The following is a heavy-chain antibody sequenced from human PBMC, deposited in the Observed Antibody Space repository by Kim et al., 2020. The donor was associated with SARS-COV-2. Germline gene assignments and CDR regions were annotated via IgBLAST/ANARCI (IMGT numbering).Heavy chain of an antibody. D-gene: IGHD3-16*01. CDR3: ARRGDRYYGMDV. Sequence: SETLSLTCTVSGGSISSYYWSWIRQPPGKGLEWIGYIYYSGSTNYNPSLKSRVTISVDTSKNQFSLKLSSVTAADTAVYYCARRGDRYYGMDVWGQGTTVTVSS. J-gene: IGHJ6*02. CDR1: GGSISSYY. CDR2: IYYSGST. V-gene: IGHV4-59*08.